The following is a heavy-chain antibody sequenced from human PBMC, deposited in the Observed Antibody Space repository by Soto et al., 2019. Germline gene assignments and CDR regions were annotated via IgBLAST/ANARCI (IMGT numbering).Heavy chain of an antibody. CDR2: ISGSGGTT. Sequence: PGGSLRLSCAASGFTFTSYAMSWVRQAPGKGLEWVSAISGSGGTTYYADSVKGRFTISRDNAKNTLYLQMKSLRAEDTAVYYCARGFSGLDYWGQGTLVTVSS. CDR1: GFTFTSYA. D-gene: IGHD6-19*01. J-gene: IGHJ4*02. CDR3: ARGFSGLDY. V-gene: IGHV3-23*01.